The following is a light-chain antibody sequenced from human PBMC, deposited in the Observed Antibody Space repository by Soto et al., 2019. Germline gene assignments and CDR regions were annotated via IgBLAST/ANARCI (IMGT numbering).Light chain of an antibody. CDR2: DAS. J-gene: IGKJ4*01. Sequence: EIVLTQSPGTLSLSPGERATLSCRASQTVSSARLAWFQQKPGQAPRLLIYDASTRATGIPARFSGSGSGTEFTLTISSLQSKDFAVYYCQQYNNWHPLTFGGGTKVDIK. CDR1: QTVSSA. CDR3: QQYNNWHPLT. V-gene: IGKV3D-15*01.